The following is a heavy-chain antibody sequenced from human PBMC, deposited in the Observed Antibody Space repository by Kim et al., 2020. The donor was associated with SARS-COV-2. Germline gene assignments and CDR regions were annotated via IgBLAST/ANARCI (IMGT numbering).Heavy chain of an antibody. J-gene: IGHJ4*02. CDR3: ARIDYYGSGSQDDY. D-gene: IGHD3-10*01. V-gene: IGHV3-48*02. Sequence: ADSVKGRCTIARDNAENSVYLQMNSMRDEDTAVYYCARIDYYGSGSQDDYWGQGTLVTVSS.